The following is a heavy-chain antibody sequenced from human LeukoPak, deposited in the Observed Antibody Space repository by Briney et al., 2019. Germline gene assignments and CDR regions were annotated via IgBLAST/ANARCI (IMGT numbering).Heavy chain of an antibody. Sequence: PGGSLRLSCAASGFTFSSYSMNWVRQAPGKGLEWVANINQDGSEKYYVDSVKGRFTISRDNAMNSLYLQMNSLRGEDTAVYYCARRDGYNTFYFEYWGQGTLVTVSS. J-gene: IGHJ4*02. CDR3: ARRDGYNTFYFEY. V-gene: IGHV3-7*01. D-gene: IGHD5-24*01. CDR2: INQDGSEK. CDR1: GFTFSSYS.